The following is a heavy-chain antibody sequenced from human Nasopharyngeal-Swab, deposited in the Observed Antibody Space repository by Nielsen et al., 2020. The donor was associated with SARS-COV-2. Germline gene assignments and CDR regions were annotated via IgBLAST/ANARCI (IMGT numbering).Heavy chain of an antibody. D-gene: IGHD3-22*01. CDR2: ISGSGGSP. Sequence: GGSLRLSCAASGFTFRSYAMSWVRQAPGKGLEWVSAISGSGGSPYYADSVKGRFTISRDNSKNTLYLQMNSLRAEDTAVYYCAKDTYYDSSGYFLFGYAFDIWGQGTMVTVSS. V-gene: IGHV3-23*01. J-gene: IGHJ3*02. CDR3: AKDTYYDSSGYFLFGYAFDI. CDR1: GFTFRSYA.